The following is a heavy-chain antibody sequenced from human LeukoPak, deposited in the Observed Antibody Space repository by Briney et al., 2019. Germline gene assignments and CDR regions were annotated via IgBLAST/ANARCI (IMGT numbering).Heavy chain of an antibody. CDR2: ISGSGGST. CDR3: AKGDYGSGSPIDY. D-gene: IGHD3-10*01. J-gene: IGHJ4*02. Sequence: GGSLRLSCAASGSTFSSYAMSWVRQAPGKGLEWVSGISGSGGSTYYADSVKGRFTIFRDNAKNTLYLQMNSLRAEDTAVYYCAKGDYGSGSPIDYWGQGTLVTVSS. V-gene: IGHV3-23*01. CDR1: GSTFSSYA.